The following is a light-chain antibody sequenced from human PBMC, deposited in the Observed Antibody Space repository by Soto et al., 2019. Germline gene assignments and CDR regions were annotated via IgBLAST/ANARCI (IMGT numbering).Light chain of an antibody. V-gene: IGLV2-14*01. CDR2: DVS. J-gene: IGLJ1*01. Sequence: QSALTQPASLSGSPGQSITISCTGTSSDVGRYNFVSWYQQHPGKAPKLMFYDVSNRPSGISNRFSGSKSGNTASLTISGLQPEDEADYYCSSYTSSSTRVFGTGTKLTVL. CDR3: SSYTSSSTRV. CDR1: SSDVGRYNF.